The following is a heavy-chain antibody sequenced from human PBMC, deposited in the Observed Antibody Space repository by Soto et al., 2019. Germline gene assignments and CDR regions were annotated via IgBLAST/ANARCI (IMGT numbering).Heavy chain of an antibody. V-gene: IGHV3-30*03. CDR2: IYYDGSNK. D-gene: IGHD4-17*01. CDR3: ARDGKYYGDFGALDC. J-gene: IGHJ4*02. Sequence: SGGGVVQPGRSLRLSCAASGFTFSNYGLHWVRQAPVKGLEWVAGIYYDGSNKFYAYFVKGRFTISRDNSKNMLYMQMNSLRVEDTAVYYCARDGKYYGDFGALDCWGQVTLVSVSS. CDR1: GFTFSNYG.